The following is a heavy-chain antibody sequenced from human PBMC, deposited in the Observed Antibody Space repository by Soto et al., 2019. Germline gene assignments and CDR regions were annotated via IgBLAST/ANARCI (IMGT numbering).Heavy chain of an antibody. D-gene: IGHD3-22*01. Sequence: SETLSLTGAVYGGSFSGYYWSWIRQPPGKGLEWIGEINHSGSTNYNPSLKSRVTISVDTSKNQFSLKLSSVTAADTAVYYCARGPPRITMIVVVRVPYGMDVWGQGPTVTVSS. V-gene: IGHV4-34*01. CDR3: ARGPPRITMIVVVRVPYGMDV. J-gene: IGHJ6*02. CDR1: GGSFSGYY. CDR2: INHSGST.